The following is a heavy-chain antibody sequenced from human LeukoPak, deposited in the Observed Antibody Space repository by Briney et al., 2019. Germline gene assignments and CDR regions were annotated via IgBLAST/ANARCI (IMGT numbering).Heavy chain of an antibody. CDR1: GYTLTELS. CDR2: FDPEDGET. Sequence: GASVKVSCKVSGYTLTELSMHWVRQAPGKGLEWMGGFDPEDGETIYAQKFQGRVTMTEDTSTDTTYMELSSLRSEDTAVYYCATLQFTIFGVVPDFDYWGRGTLVTVSS. J-gene: IGHJ4*02. D-gene: IGHD3-3*01. V-gene: IGHV1-24*01. CDR3: ATLQFTIFGVVPDFDY.